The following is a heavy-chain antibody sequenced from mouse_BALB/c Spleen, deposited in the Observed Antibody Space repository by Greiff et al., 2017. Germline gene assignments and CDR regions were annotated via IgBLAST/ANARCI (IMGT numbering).Heavy chain of an antibody. J-gene: IGHJ1*01. V-gene: IGHV14-3*02. CDR2: IDPANGNT. D-gene: IGHD3-1*01. CDR3: ARSGGPYWYFDV. CDR1: GFNFKDTY. Sequence: VQLQQSGAELVKPGASVKLSCTASGFNFKDTYMHWVKQRPEQGLEWIGRIDPANGNTKYDPKFQGKATITADTSSNTAYLQLSSLTSEDTAVYYCARSGGPYWYFDVWGAGTTVTVSS.